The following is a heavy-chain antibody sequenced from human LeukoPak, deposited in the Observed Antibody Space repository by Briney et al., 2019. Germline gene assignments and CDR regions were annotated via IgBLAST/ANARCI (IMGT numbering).Heavy chain of an antibody. V-gene: IGHV3-30*18. CDR1: GFTLSAYA. Sequence: GRSLRLSCAASGFTLSAYAMHWVRQAPGKGLEWVALISYDGSNKYYADFVKGRFTISRDSSKNTLYLQVNSLRAEDTAVYYCAKEGLGSSWYPNYFDYWGQGTLVAVSS. D-gene: IGHD6-13*01. J-gene: IGHJ4*02. CDR3: AKEGLGSSWYPNYFDY. CDR2: ISYDGSNK.